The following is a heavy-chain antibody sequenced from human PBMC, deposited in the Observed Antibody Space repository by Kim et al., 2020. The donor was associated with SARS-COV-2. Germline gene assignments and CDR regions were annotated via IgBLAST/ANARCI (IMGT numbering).Heavy chain of an antibody. J-gene: IGHJ4*02. CDR3: ARSMAGDPDY. CDR1: GFTFSTYG. CDR2: TSYDGSDK. V-gene: IGHV3-33*05. D-gene: IGHD4-17*01. Sequence: GGSLRLSCAASGFTFSTYGMHWVRQPPGKGLEWVAITSYDGSDKHYADSVKGRFTISKDNSNNMLYLQMNSLRAEDTAVYYCARSMAGDPDYWGQGTLVTVSS.